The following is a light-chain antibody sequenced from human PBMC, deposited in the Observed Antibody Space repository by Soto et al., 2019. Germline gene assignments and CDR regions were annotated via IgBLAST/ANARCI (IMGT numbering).Light chain of an antibody. J-gene: IGLJ2*01. CDR2: GNS. CDR1: SSNIGAGYD. CDR3: QSYDSSLSGYVV. V-gene: IGLV1-40*01. Sequence: QSVLTQPPSVSGAPGQRVTISCTGSSSNIGAGYDVHWYQQLPGTAPKLLISGNSNRPSGVPDRCSGSKSSTSASLAITGLQAEDEADYYCQSYDSSLSGYVVFGGGTKLTVL.